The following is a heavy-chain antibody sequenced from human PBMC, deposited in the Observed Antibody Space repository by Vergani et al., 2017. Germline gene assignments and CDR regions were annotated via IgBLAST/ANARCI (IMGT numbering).Heavy chain of an antibody. CDR1: GFTFGDYY. D-gene: IGHD2-15*01. Sequence: EVHLEESGGGLVKPGGSLRLSCAASGFTFGDYYMAWIRLAPGKGLDWVASIKRDGTETFYVDSVKGRFTISRDNAKKTLYLQMNSLRDEDRGVYYCARISGGSAPYLHYWGQGTLVTVAS. J-gene: IGHJ1*01. V-gene: IGHV3-7*01. CDR2: IKRDGTET. CDR3: ARISGGSAPYLHY.